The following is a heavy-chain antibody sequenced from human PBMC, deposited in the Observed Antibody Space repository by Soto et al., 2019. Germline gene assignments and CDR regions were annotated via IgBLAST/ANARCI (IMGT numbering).Heavy chain of an antibody. CDR3: AKGLYYYQTSGYPHY. CDR1: GFTFPDYT. J-gene: IGHJ4*02. V-gene: IGHV3-9*01. D-gene: IGHD3-22*01. CDR2: ISWNSGSM. Sequence: EVQLVESGGGLVQPGRSLRLSCAASGFTFPDYTMHWVRQAPGKGLEWVSGISWNSGSMDYADSVKARFIISRDDAKNCLYLQMNSLRAEDTAFYYCAKGLYYYQTSGYPHYWGQGTLVTVSS.